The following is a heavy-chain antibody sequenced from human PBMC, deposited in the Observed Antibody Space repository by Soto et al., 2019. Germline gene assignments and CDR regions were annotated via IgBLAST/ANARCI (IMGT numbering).Heavy chain of an antibody. J-gene: IGHJ4*02. V-gene: IGHV4-34*01. CDR2: INHSGST. CDR1: GGSFSGYY. D-gene: IGHD4-4*01. CDR3: ARVKRRSNLPDY. Sequence: PSETLSLTCAVYGGSFSGYYWSWIRQPPGKGLEWIGEINHSGSTNYNPSLKSRVTISVDTSKNQFSLKLSSVTAADTAVYYCARVKRRSNLPDYWGQATLVTVSS.